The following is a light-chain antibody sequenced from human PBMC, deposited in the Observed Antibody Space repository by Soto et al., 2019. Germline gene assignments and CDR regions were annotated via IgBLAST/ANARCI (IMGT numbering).Light chain of an antibody. V-gene: IGKV1-5*01. J-gene: IGKJ1*01. Sequence: DIPMTQSPSTLSASVGDRVTITCRASQSISSWLAWYQQKPGKAPKLLIYDASSLESRVPSRFSGSGAGTEFTLTITSLQSDAFAAYYCQQYNSYSGTFGQGTKVEIK. CDR3: QQYNSYSGT. CDR1: QSISSW. CDR2: DAS.